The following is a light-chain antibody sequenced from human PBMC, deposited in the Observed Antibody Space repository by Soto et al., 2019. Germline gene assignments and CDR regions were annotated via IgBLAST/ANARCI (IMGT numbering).Light chain of an antibody. CDR3: QQVNSYPLT. V-gene: IGKV1-17*01. Sequence: DIQVTQSPSSLSASVVDKVTITFRASQTIRSDLNWYQQKPGKAPKLLIYAAASLQSGVPSRFSGTGSGTEFILTISSLQPEDFATYYCQQVNSYPLTFGGGTKVDI. J-gene: IGKJ4*01. CDR1: QTIRSD. CDR2: AAA.